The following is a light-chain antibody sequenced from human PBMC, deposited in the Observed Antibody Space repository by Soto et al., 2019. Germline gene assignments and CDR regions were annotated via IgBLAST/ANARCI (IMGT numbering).Light chain of an antibody. CDR3: SSYTSSSTLGV. CDR2: EVS. CDR1: SSDVGGYNY. Sequence: QSVLTQPASVSGSPGQSITISCTGTSSDVGGYNYVSWHQQHPGKAPKLMIYEVSNRPSGVSNRFSGSKSGNTASLTISGLQAEDEADYYCSSYTSSSTLGVFGTGTKV. J-gene: IGLJ1*01. V-gene: IGLV2-14*01.